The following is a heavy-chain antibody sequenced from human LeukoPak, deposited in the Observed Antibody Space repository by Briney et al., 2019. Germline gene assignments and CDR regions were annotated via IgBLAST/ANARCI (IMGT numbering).Heavy chain of an antibody. Sequence: SETLSLTCAVYGGSFSGYYWCWIRQPPGKWLEWIGEINHSGSTNYNPSLKSRVTISVDTSKNQFSLKLSSVTAADTAVYYCARAGLRVTMVRRSYFDYWGQGTLVTVSS. CDR1: GGSFSGYY. V-gene: IGHV4-34*01. CDR3: ARAGLRVTMVRRSYFDY. D-gene: IGHD3-10*01. J-gene: IGHJ4*02. CDR2: INHSGST.